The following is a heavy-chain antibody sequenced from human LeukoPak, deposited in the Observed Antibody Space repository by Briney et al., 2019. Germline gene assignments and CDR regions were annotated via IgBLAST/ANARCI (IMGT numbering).Heavy chain of an antibody. V-gene: IGHV3-64*01. D-gene: IGHD6-13*01. CDR3: ARGGSSWYYPYFDY. CDR1: GFTFSSYS. J-gene: IGHJ4*02. CDR2: ISGDGGST. Sequence: PGGSLRLSCAASGFTFSSYSMHWVRQAPGKGLEYVSGISGDGGSTYYANSVKGRFTISRDNSKNTLYLQMGSLRAEDMTVYYRARGGSSWYYPYFDYWGQGILVTISS.